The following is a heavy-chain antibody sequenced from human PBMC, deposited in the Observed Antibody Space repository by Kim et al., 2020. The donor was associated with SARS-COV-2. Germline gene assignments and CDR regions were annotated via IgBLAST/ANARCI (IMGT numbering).Heavy chain of an antibody. CDR2: ISYDGSNK. D-gene: IGHD3-3*01. Sequence: GGSLRLSCAASGFTFSSYVMHWVRQAPGKGPEWVAAISYDGSNKHYADSVKGRFTISRDNSKNTLYLQMNSLRAEDTAVYYCARDWLWLSYSYYYYGMDVSGPETTVTVSS. CDR3: ARDWLWLSYSYYYYGMDV. CDR1: GFTFSSYV. V-gene: IGHV3-30*04. J-gene: IGHJ6*02.